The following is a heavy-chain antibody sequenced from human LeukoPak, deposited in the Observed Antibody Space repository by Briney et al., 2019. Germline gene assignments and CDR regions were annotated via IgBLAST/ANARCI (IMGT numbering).Heavy chain of an antibody. V-gene: IGHV3-11*04. J-gene: IGHJ5*02. CDR1: GFTFSDYY. D-gene: IGHD3-3*01. Sequence: PGGSLRLSCAASGFTFSDYYMSWIRQAPGKGLEWVSYISSSGSTIYYADSVKGRFTISRDNAKNSLYLQMNSLRAEDTAVYYCAREYDFWSGYSPDWFDPWGQGTLVTVPS. CDR3: AREYDFWSGYSPDWFDP. CDR2: ISSSGSTI.